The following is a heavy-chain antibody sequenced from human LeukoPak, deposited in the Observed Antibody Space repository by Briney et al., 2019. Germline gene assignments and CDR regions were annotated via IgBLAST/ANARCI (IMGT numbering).Heavy chain of an antibody. V-gene: IGHV1-2*02. CDR2: IDPNSGGT. CDR1: GYTFTGYY. J-gene: IGHJ4*02. Sequence: ASVKVSCKASGYTFTGYYMHWVRQAPGQGLEWMGWIDPNSGGTNYAQKFQGRVTMTRDTSISTAYMELSRLRSDDTALYYCARGPDSGSYFPYDYWGQGTLVTVSS. CDR3: ARGPDSGSYFPYDY. D-gene: IGHD1-26*01.